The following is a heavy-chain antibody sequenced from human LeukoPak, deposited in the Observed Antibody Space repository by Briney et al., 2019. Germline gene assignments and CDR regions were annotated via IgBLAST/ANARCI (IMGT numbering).Heavy chain of an antibody. J-gene: IGHJ4*02. Sequence: SETLSLTCTVSGGSISSYYWSWIRQPAGKGLEWIGRIYTSGSTNYNPSLKSRVTMSVDTSKNQFSLKLSSVTAADTAVYYCARATITMTTPYYFDYWGQGTLVTVSS. CDR1: GGSISSYY. D-gene: IGHD3-22*01. CDR2: IYTSGST. V-gene: IGHV4-4*07. CDR3: ARATITMTTPYYFDY.